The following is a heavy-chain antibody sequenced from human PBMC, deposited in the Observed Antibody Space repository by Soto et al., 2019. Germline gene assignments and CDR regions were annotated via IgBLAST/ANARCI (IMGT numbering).Heavy chain of an antibody. CDR3: ARGVDSYSNYPLVPYGMDV. J-gene: IGHJ6*02. Sequence: SETLSLTCAVYGGSFSGYYWSWIRQPPGKGLEWIGEINHSGSTNYNPSLKSRVTISVDTSKNQFSLKLSSVTAADTAVYYCARGVDSYSNYPLVPYGMDVWGQGTTVTVSS. CDR2: INHSGST. V-gene: IGHV4-34*01. D-gene: IGHD4-4*01. CDR1: GGSFSGYY.